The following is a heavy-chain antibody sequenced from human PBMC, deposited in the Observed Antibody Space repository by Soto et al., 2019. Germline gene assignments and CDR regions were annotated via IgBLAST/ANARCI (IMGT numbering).Heavy chain of an antibody. CDR2: MYKTGET. CDR1: GGSVSTGMKY. J-gene: IGHJ6*02. Sequence: PSETLSLTCAVSGGSVSTGMKYWGWVRQPPGKALEFIGYMYKTGETLLNSSLKSRVTLSMETSKNQFSLTLSSVTAADTAVYFCMKAHESGDFLGMSVWGPGTTVTVS. D-gene: IGHD3-10*01. V-gene: IGHV4-61*01. CDR3: MKAHESGDFLGMSV.